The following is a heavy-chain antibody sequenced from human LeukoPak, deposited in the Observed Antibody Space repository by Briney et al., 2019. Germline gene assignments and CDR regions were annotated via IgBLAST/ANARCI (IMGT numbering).Heavy chain of an antibody. Sequence: SVKVSCKASGGTFSSYAISWVRQAPGQGLEWMGGIIPIFGTANYAQKFQGRVTITADKSTSTAYMELSSLRSEDTAVYYCARVCGGDCYSGTYDAFDIWGQGTMVTVSS. CDR1: GGTFSSYA. J-gene: IGHJ3*02. D-gene: IGHD2-21*02. CDR3: ARVCGGDCYSGTYDAFDI. CDR2: IIPIFGTA. V-gene: IGHV1-69*06.